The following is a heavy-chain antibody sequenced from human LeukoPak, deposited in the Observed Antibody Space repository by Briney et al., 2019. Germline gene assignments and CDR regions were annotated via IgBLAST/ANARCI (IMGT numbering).Heavy chain of an antibody. CDR1: GGTFSSYA. CDR3: ASETRYYYDSSGYGWFDP. D-gene: IGHD3-22*01. Sequence: SVKVSCTASGGTFSSYAISWVRQAPGQGLEWMGGIIPIFGTANYAQKFQGRVTITADESTSTAYMELSSLRSEDTAVYYCASETRYYYDSSGYGWFDPWGQGTLVTVSS. J-gene: IGHJ5*02. CDR2: IIPIFGTA. V-gene: IGHV1-69*13.